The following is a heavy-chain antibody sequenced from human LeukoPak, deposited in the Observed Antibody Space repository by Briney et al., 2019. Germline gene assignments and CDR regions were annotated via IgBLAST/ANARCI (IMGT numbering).Heavy chain of an antibody. Sequence: PGGSLKLSCAASGFTFSGSAMHCVRQASGKGLEWVGRIRSKANSYATAYAASVKGRFTISRDDSKNTAYLQMNSLKTEDTAVYYCQKMNAWGQGTLVTVSS. V-gene: IGHV3-73*01. CDR1: GFTFSGSA. CDR2: IRSKANSYAT. D-gene: IGHD1-1*01. J-gene: IGHJ4*02. CDR3: QKMNA.